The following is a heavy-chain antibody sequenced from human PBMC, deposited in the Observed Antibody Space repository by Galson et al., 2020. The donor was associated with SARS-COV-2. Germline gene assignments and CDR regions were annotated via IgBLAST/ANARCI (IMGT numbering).Heavy chain of an antibody. Sequence: SQTLSLTCTVSGGSISSGSYYWSWIRQPAGKGLEWIGHIYTSGSTNYNPSLKSRVTISVDTSKNQFSLKLSSVTAADTAVYYCACGGNAYYYYYYMDVWGKGTTVTVSS. V-gene: IGHV4-61*09. CDR1: GGSISSGSYY. CDR2: IYTSGST. J-gene: IGHJ6*03. D-gene: IGHD2-15*01. CDR3: ACGGNAYYYYYYMDV.